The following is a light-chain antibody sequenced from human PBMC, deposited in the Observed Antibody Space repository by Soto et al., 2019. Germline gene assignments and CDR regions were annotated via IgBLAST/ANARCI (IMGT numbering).Light chain of an antibody. Sequence: QSVLTQPPSVSGAPGQRVTISCTGSSSNIGAHYVHWYQQLPGIAPKLLIYGNSNRPSGVSDRFSGSKSGTSASLAITGLQAEDEADYYCQSYDSSLSGSVFGGGTKLTVL. CDR2: GNS. CDR1: SSNIGAHY. V-gene: IGLV1-40*01. CDR3: QSYDSSLSGSV. J-gene: IGLJ3*02.